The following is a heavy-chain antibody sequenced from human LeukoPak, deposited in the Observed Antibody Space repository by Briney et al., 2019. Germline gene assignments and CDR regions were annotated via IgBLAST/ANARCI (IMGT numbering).Heavy chain of an antibody. Sequence: SETLSLTCSVSGDSITGYYWGWIRQPPGKGLEWIGNIYYTGNTYYNPSLKSRVTISVDTSKNQFSLKLSSVTAADTAVYYCARDTTGQIDYWGQGTLVTVSS. J-gene: IGHJ4*02. CDR3: ARDTTGQIDY. V-gene: IGHV4-38-2*02. CDR2: IYYTGNT. CDR1: GDSITGYY. D-gene: IGHD1-1*01.